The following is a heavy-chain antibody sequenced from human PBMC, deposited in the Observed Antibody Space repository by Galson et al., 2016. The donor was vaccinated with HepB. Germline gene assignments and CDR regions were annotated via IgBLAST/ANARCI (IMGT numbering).Heavy chain of an antibody. J-gene: IGHJ4*02. CDR2: IYPGDSDT. D-gene: IGHD1-26*01. CDR1: GYSFAKYW. Sequence: QSGAEVKKPGESLKTSCQGSGYSFAKYWIVWVRQMPGKGLEWMGIIYPGDSDTTYSPSFQGQATISADKSISTAYLQWSSLKASDTAMYYCARQVGATHDHWGQGTLVTVSS. CDR3: ARQVGATHDH. V-gene: IGHV5-51*01.